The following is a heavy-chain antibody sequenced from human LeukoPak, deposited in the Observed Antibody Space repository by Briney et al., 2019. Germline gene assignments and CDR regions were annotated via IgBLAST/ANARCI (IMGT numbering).Heavy chain of an antibody. D-gene: IGHD2-8*01. J-gene: IGHJ4*02. CDR1: GFSFGNYW. CDR2: IKNDGDAT. V-gene: IGHV3-7*05. CDR3: NGPTY. Sequence: GGSLRLSCVASGFSFGNYWMNWVRPAPGKGLEWVANIKNDGDATYYLDSVKGRFTISRDNAKSSLYLQMDSLRAEDTAVYYCNGPTYWGQGTLVTVSS.